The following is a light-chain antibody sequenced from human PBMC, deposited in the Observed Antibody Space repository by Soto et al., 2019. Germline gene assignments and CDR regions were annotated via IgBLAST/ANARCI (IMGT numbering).Light chain of an antibody. J-gene: IGLJ2*01. Sequence: QSVLTQPPSVSGTPGQTVTISCSGGGANIGSNPVNWYYQLPGTAPKLLISRDNQRPSEVPDRVSGAKTGTSASLTISGLQSEDEADYYCAPWADNLYAMVFGGGTQLTVL. CDR3: APWADNLYAMV. CDR1: GANIGSNP. CDR2: RDN. V-gene: IGLV1-44*01.